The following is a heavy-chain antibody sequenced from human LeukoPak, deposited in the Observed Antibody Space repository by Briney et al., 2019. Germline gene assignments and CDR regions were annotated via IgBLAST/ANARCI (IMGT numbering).Heavy chain of an antibody. CDR3: SRGTYSSSWFLDY. D-gene: IGHD6-13*01. CDR1: GYTFTSYD. J-gene: IGHJ4*02. CDR2: MNPNSGNT. V-gene: IGHV1-8*03. Sequence: ASVKVSCKASGYTFTSYDMNWVRQATGQGLEWMGWMNPNSGNTGYAQKFQGRVTITRNTSISTAYMELSSLRSEDTAVYYCSRGTYSSSWFLDYWGQGTLVTVSS.